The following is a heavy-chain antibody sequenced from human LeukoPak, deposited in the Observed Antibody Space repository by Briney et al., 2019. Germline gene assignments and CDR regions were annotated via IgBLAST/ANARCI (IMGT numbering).Heavy chain of an antibody. CDR3: AREDSSGAFDI. V-gene: IGHV3-33*01. Sequence: PGGSLTLSCAASGFTFRSYDMHWVRQAPSKGLEWVAVVWYDESNKYYVDSVKGRFTISRDNSKNTLYLQMNSLRVEDTALYYCAREDSSGAFDIWGQGTMGTVSS. CDR2: VWYDESNK. J-gene: IGHJ3*02. CDR1: GFTFRSYD. D-gene: IGHD3-22*01.